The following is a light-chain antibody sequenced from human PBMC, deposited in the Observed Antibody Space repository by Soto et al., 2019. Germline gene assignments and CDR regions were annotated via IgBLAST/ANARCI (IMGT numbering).Light chain of an antibody. CDR3: RSYTNRNTLV. CDR2: EVS. V-gene: IGLV2-14*01. J-gene: IGLJ3*02. Sequence: QSALTQPASVSGSPGQSITISCTGTSSDVGGYNYVSWYQQHPGKAPKLMIYEVSNRPSGISNRFSGSKSGNTASLTISGLQAEDEADYYCRSYTNRNTLVFGGGTKLTVL. CDR1: SSDVGGYNY.